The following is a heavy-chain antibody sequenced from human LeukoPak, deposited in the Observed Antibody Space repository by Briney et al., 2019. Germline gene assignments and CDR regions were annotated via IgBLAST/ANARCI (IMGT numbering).Heavy chain of an antibody. V-gene: IGHV4-59*01. Sequence: SETLSLTCTVSGGSIISYFWSWIRQPPGKGPEWIGYIFDSGTTNYNPSTNYNPSLNSRVTVSLDTSKNHFSLKLSSVTAADTAAYFCARGGVTTIAQYDYWGQGILVTVSS. D-gene: IGHD5-12*01. CDR2: IFDSGTTNYNPST. J-gene: IGHJ4*02. CDR3: ARGGVTTIAQYDY. CDR1: GGSIISYF.